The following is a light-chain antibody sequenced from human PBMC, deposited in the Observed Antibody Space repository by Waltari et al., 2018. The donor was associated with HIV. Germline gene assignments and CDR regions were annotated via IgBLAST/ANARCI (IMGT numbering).Light chain of an antibody. J-gene: IGLJ3*02. CDR3: QSYDSSLGGFWV. Sequence: QSVLTQPPSVSEAPGQRGTISCTGNSSNIGAGYDVHWYQQLPGIAPQLLIFGDGNRCSGVPVRFSGAKSGTSGFPASSGLQAEDEADYYCQSYDSSLGGFWVFGGGTKRTVL. CDR1: SSNIGAGYD. CDR2: GDG. V-gene: IGLV1-40*01.